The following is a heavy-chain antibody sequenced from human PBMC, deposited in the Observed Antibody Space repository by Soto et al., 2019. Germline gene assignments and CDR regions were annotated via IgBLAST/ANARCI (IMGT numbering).Heavy chain of an antibody. V-gene: IGHV3-23*01. Sequence: GSLSLSCAASGFPFSSYAMSWVRQTPEGGLEWVAAISGGGNDRYYADFVQGRFTFSRDNSRNIPYLHMNSLRADDTAMYFCARSLFMVAPDSEPFDYWGQGTLVTVS. D-gene: IGHD3-22*01. CDR2: ISGGGNDR. J-gene: IGHJ4*02. CDR3: ARSLFMVAPDSEPFDY. CDR1: GFPFSSYA.